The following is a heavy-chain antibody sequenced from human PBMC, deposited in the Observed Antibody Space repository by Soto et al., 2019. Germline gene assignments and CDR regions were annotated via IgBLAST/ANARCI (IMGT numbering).Heavy chain of an antibody. CDR3: ARGSTPRTYYYYYYGIDV. CDR2: IYYSGST. CDR1: GGSISSYY. V-gene: IGHV4-59*01. J-gene: IGHJ6*02. Sequence: PSETLSLTCTVSGGSISSYYWSWIRQPPGKGLEWIGYIYYSGSTNYNPSLKSRVTISVDTSKNQFSLKLSSVTAADTAVYYCARGSTPRTYYYYYYGIDVWGQGTTVTVSS.